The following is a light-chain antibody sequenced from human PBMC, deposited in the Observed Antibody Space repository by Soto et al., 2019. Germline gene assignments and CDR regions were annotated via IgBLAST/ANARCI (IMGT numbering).Light chain of an antibody. CDR3: QQYDNRLT. CDR1: QDISNY. J-gene: IGKJ4*01. V-gene: IGKV1-33*01. CDR2: DAS. Sequence: DIQMTQSPSSLSASVGDRVTITCQASQDISNYLNWYQQKPGKAPKLLIYDASNLETGVPSRFSGSGSGTDFTFTISSLQPEDIATYYCQQYDNRLTFGGGTEVEIK.